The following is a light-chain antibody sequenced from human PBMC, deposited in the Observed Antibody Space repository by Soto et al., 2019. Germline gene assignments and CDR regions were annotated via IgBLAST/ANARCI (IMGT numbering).Light chain of an antibody. J-gene: IGKJ1*01. Sequence: PGERATLSCRASQSVSSNLAWYQQKPGQAPRLLIYGASTRATGIPARFSGSGSGTEFSLTINSLQSEDFAVYYCQEYNTWPWTFGQGTKVDIK. CDR3: QEYNTWPWT. V-gene: IGKV3-15*01. CDR1: QSVSSN. CDR2: GAS.